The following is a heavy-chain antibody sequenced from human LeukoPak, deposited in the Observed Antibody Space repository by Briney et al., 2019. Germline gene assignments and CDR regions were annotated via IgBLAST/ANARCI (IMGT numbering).Heavy chain of an antibody. V-gene: IGHV4-34*01. CDR1: GGSFSGYY. CDR2: INHSGST. J-gene: IGHJ6*03. D-gene: IGHD6-6*01. CDR3: APARPTNYYHYYYMDV. Sequence: PSETLSLTCAVYGGSFSGYYWSWIRQPPGKGLEWIGEINHSGSTNYNPSLKSRVTISVDTSKNQFSLKLSSVTAADTAVYYCAPARPTNYYHYYYMDVWGKGTTVTVSS.